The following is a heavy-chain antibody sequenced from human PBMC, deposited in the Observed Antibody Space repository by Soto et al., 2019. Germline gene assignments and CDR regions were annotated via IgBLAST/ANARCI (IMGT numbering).Heavy chain of an antibody. CDR3: ASHWGQAKRYYYYGMDV. CDR1: GGTFNSYA. J-gene: IGHJ6*02. D-gene: IGHD7-27*01. Sequence: WASVKVSCKASGGTFNSYAISWVRQAPGQGLEWMGGIIPIFGTADYAQKFQGRITITADESTSTAYMELSSLRSEDTAVYYCASHWGQAKRYYYYGMDVWGQGTTVTVSS. V-gene: IGHV1-69*13. CDR2: IIPIFGTA.